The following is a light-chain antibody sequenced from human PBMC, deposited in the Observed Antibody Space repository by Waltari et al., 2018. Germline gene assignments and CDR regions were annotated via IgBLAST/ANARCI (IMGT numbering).Light chain of an antibody. Sequence: QSALTQPRSVSGSPGQSVNISCPGTRSDVGGYNFVSWYQQHPGTAPKLIISDVTKRPAGVPDRFSGSKSGNTASLTISGLQAEDEADYYCSSYAGNYVAFGGGTKLTVL. V-gene: IGLV2-11*01. CDR1: RSDVGGYNF. CDR2: DVT. CDR3: SSYAGNYVA. J-gene: IGLJ2*01.